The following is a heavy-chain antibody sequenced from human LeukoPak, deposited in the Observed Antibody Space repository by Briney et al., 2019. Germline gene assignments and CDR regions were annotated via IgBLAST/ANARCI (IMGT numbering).Heavy chain of an antibody. Sequence: VXQAPGXGLEWMGGIIPIVGTANYAQKFQGRVTLTTDESTSTAYMELSSLRSEDTAVYYCARDSRGGSYYAYWGQGTLVTVSS. D-gene: IGHD1-26*01. CDR3: ARDSRGGSYYAY. V-gene: IGHV1-69*05. CDR2: IIPIVGTA. J-gene: IGHJ4*02.